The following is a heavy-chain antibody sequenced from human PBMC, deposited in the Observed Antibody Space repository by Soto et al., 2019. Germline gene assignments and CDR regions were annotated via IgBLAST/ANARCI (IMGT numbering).Heavy chain of an antibody. CDR3: ARSRSSSWYRNYYYYGMDV. J-gene: IGHJ6*02. D-gene: IGHD6-13*01. V-gene: IGHV5-51*01. CDR1: GYSFTSYW. Sequence: GECLKISCKGSGYSFTSYWIGWVRQMPGKGLEWMGIIYPGDFVTGYSRSFQGQVTISADKSICTAYLQWSSLKASDAAMYYCARSRSSSWYRNYYYYGMDVWGQGTTVTVS. CDR2: IYPGDFVT.